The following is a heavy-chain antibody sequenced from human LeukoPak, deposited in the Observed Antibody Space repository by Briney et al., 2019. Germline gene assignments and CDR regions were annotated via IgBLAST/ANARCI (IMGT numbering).Heavy chain of an antibody. CDR1: GYTFTSYD. V-gene: IGHV1-8*03. CDR3: AAVSSTYYGSGSYSYGFDY. CDR2: MNPNSGNT. J-gene: IGHJ4*02. D-gene: IGHD3-10*01. Sequence: GASVKVSCKASGYTFTSYDINWVRQATGQGLEWMGWMNPNSGNTGYAQKFQGRVTITRNTSISTAYMELSSLRSEDTAVYYCAAVSSTYYGSGSYSYGFDYWGQGTLVTVSS.